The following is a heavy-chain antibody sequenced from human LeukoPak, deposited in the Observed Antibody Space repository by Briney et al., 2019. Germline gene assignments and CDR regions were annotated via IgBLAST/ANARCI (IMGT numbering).Heavy chain of an antibody. CDR2: INSDGSST. CDR3: ARRSSGPLYYYYYYMDV. D-gene: IGHD3-22*01. Sequence: GGSLRLSCAASGFTFSSYWMHWVRQAPGKVLVWVSRINSDGSSTSYADSVKGRFTISRDNAKNTLYLQMNSLRAEDTAVYYCARRSSGPLYYYYYYMDVWGKGTTVTVSS. J-gene: IGHJ6*03. CDR1: GFTFSSYW. V-gene: IGHV3-74*01.